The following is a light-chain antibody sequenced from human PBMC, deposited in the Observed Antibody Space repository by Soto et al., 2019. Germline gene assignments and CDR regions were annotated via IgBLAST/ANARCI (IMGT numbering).Light chain of an antibody. J-gene: IGKJ4*01. CDR1: QSVSNT. CDR3: PQSDNWPSVT. Sequence: DIVMTQSRLPLPVTPGEAASISCRSSQSVSNTYVAWYQQXPGQAPRLLIYGTSARATDIPATFSCSGSGTDSTLTISTLQSEDFATYSSPQSDNWPSVTFGGGTKVHIK. V-gene: IGKV3-15*01. CDR2: GTS.